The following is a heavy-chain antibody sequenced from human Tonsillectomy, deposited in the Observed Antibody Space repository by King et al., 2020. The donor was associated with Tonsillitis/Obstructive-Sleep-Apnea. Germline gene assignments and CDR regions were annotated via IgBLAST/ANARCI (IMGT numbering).Heavy chain of an antibody. CDR3: ATSPVSGSSFYFDY. J-gene: IGHJ4*02. CDR2: IYSGGRK. V-gene: IGHV3-53*01. D-gene: IGHD6-6*01. Sequence: VQLVESGGGLIQPGGSLRLSCASSGFTVNRNYMSCVRQAPGQGLEWVSVIYSGGRKYPIDSGKGRFTISRDNSKNTVYLQMNSLRAVDTAVYFCATSPVSGSSFYFDYWGQGTLVTVSS. CDR1: GFTVNRNY.